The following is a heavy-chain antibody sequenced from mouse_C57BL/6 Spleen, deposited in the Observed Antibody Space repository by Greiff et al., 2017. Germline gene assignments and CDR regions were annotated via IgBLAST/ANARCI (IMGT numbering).Heavy chain of an antibody. J-gene: IGHJ2*01. CDR2: IDPSDSST. CDR3: ARRGNYFDY. Sequence: QVHVKQPGAELVMPGASVKLSCKASGYTFTSYWMHWVKQRPGQGLEWIGEIDPSDSSTNYNQKFKGKSTLTVDKSSSTAYLQLSSLTSEDTAVYYCARRGNYFDYWGKGTTLTVSS. CDR1: GYTFTSYW. V-gene: IGHV1-69*01.